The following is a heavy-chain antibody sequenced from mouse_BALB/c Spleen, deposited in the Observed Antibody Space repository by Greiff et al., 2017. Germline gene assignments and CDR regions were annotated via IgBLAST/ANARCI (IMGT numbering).Heavy chain of an antibody. CDR2: IWAGGST. V-gene: IGHV2-9*02. J-gene: IGHJ3*01. D-gene: IGHD2-1*01. Sequence: VKLMESGPGLVAPSQSLSITCTVSGFSLTSYGVHWVRQPPGKGLEWLGVIWAGGSTNYNSALMSRLSISKDNSKSQVFLKMNSLQTDDTAMYYCARDRSYGNYVRLFAYWGQGTLVTVSA. CDR1: GFSLTSYG. CDR3: ARDRSYGNYVRLFAY.